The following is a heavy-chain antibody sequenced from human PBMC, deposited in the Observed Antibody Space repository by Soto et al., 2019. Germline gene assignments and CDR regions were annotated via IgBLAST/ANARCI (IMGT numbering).Heavy chain of an antibody. CDR3: ARDMITFGGVIVKAGNGAFDI. V-gene: IGHV3-48*01. D-gene: IGHD3-16*02. CDR1: GFTFSSYS. J-gene: IGHJ3*02. Sequence: EVQLVESGGGLVQPGGSLRLSCAASGFTFSSYSMNWVRQAPGKGLEWVSYISSSSSTIYYADSVKGRFTISRDNAKNSLYLQMNSLRAEDTAVYYCARDMITFGGVIVKAGNGAFDIWGQGTMVTVSS. CDR2: ISSSSSTI.